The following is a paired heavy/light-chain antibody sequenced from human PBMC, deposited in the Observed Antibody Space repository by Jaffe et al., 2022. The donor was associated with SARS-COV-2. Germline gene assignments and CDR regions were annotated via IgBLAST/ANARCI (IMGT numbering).Heavy chain of an antibody. CDR1: GYTFTSCA. J-gene: IGHJ4*02. D-gene: IGHD3-3*01. V-gene: IGHV1-3*01. CDR3: ARRSGYYGIDY. Sequence: QVQLVQSGAEMKKPGASVKVSCKASGYTFTSCAMHWVRQAPGQSLEWMGWINAANGDTKYSQKFQGRVTITRDTSANTAYMELSSLTSEDTAVYYCARRSGYYGIDYWGQGTLVTVSS. CDR2: INAANGDT.
Light chain of an antibody. Sequence: DIQMTQSPSSLSASVGDRVTITCRASQGIGNYLAWFQQKPGQAPKSLIFAASALQSGVPSRFSGSGSGTDFTLTISSLQPEDFATYYCQQYNNYPLITFGQGTRLDI. CDR2: AAS. CDR3: QQYNNYPLIT. J-gene: IGKJ5*01. V-gene: IGKV1-16*01. CDR1: QGIGNY.